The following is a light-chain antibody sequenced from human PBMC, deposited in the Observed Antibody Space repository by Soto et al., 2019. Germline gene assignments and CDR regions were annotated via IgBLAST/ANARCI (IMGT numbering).Light chain of an antibody. J-gene: IGKJ1*01. CDR3: QQYNSYST. V-gene: IGKV1-5*01. Sequence: DIQMTQSPSTLSASVGDRVTITCRASQSISSWLAWYQQKPGKAPKLLIYDASSLESGVPSRFSGSGAGTEFTLTISSRQPDDVATYSCQQYNSYSTFGQGTKVEIK. CDR2: DAS. CDR1: QSISSW.